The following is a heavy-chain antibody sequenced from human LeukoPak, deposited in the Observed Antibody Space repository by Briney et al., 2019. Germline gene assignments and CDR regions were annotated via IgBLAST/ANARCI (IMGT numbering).Heavy chain of an antibody. CDR3: ARARYDFWSGSGVRQASYYYYYMDV. D-gene: IGHD3-3*01. V-gene: IGHV1-18*01. Sequence: ASLKVSCKASGYTFTSYGISWVRQAPGQGLEWMGWISAYNGNTNYAQKLQGRVTMTTDTSTSTAYMELRSVRSDDTAVYYCARARYDFWSGSGVRQASYYYYYMDVWGKGTTVTVSS. CDR1: GYTFTSYG. J-gene: IGHJ6*03. CDR2: ISAYNGNT.